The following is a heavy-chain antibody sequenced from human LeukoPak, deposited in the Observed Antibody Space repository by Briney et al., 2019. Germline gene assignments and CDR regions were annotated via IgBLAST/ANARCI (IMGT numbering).Heavy chain of an antibody. V-gene: IGHV3-30*04. CDR1: GFTFSSYA. CDR2: ISYDGSNK. D-gene: IGHD2-2*01. CDR3: ARGGSTSHWYMDV. Sequence: PGGSLRLSCAASGFTFSSYAMHWVRQAPGKGLEWVAVISYDGSNKYYADSVKGRFTISRDNSKNTLYLQMNSLRAEDTAVYYCARGGSTSHWYMDVWGQGTTVTVSS. J-gene: IGHJ6*02.